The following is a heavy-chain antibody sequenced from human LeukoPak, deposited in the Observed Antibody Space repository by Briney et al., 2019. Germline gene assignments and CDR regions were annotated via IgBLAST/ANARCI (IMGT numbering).Heavy chain of an antibody. CDR1: GGSFSGYY. D-gene: IGHD3-22*01. CDR2: INHSGST. Sequence: PSETLSLTCAVYGGSFSGYYWSWIRQPPGKGLEWIGEINHSGSTNYNPSLKSRVTISVDTSKNQFSLKLSSVTAADTAVYYCAGTTEYYDSSGYLIWGQGTLVTVSS. V-gene: IGHV4-34*01. CDR3: AGTTEYYDSSGYLI. J-gene: IGHJ4*02.